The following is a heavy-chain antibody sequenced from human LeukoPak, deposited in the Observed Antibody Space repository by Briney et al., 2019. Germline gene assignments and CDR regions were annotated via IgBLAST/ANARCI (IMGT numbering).Heavy chain of an antibody. D-gene: IGHD3-22*01. J-gene: IGHJ4*02. CDR3: ARGPPTDYYDSSGFYYVFDY. V-gene: IGHV4-34*01. CDR1: GGSISSYY. Sequence: SETLSLTCTVPGGSISSYYWSWIRQPPGKGLEWIGEINHSGSTNYNPFLKSRVTISVDTSKNQFSLKLSSVTAADTAVYFCARGPPTDYYDSSGFYYVFDYWGQGTLVTVSS. CDR2: INHSGST.